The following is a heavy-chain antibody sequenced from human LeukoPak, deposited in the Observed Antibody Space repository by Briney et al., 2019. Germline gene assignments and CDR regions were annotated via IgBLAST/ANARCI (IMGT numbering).Heavy chain of an antibody. CDR3: AKDTGLLGIRFLEWLFQDY. D-gene: IGHD3-3*01. V-gene: IGHV3-11*04. J-gene: IGHJ4*02. CDR2: ISSSGITI. CDR1: GFTFSGYY. Sequence: GGSLRLSCAASGFTFSGYYMIWIRQAPGKGLDWVSYISSSGITIDYADSVKGRFTVSRDNTKNSLYLQMNSLRTEDTAVYYCAKDTGLLGIRFLEWLFQDYWGQGTLVTVSS.